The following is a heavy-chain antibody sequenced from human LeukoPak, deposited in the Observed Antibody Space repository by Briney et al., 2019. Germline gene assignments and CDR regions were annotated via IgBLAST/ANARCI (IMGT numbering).Heavy chain of an antibody. D-gene: IGHD3-22*01. Sequence: GGSLRLSCAASEFTYGMNWVRQAPGKGLEWVSGISGSGGSTYYADSVKGRFTISRDNSKNTLYLQMNSLRAEDTAVYYCAKAARGYYDSSGYYVDYWGQGTLVTVSS. CDR1: EFTYG. CDR3: AKAARGYYDSSGYYVDY. V-gene: IGHV3-23*01. CDR2: ISGSGGST. J-gene: IGHJ4*02.